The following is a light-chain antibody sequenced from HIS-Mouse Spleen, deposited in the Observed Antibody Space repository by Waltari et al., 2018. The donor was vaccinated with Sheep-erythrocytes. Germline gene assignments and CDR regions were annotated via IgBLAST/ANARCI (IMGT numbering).Light chain of an antibody. CDR2: DVS. J-gene: IGLJ1*01. CDR1: SRDVGGSND. V-gene: IGLV2-11*01. CDR3: CSYAGSYTYV. Sequence: QSALTQPRSVSGSPGQSVTISCTGTSRDVGGSNDVSWYQQHPGKAPKLMIYDVSKRPSVVPDRFSGSKSGNTASLTISGLQAEDEADYYCCSYAGSYTYVFGTGTKVTVL.